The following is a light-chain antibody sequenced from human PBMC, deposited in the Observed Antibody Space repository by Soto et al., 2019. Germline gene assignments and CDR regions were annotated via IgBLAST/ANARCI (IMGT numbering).Light chain of an antibody. CDR1: SSDVGGYNY. CDR3: SSYAGSNNFV. J-gene: IGLJ1*01. CDR2: EVS. Sequence: QSVLAQPPSASGSPGQSVTISCTGTSSDVGGYNYVSWYQQHPRKAPKLMIYEVSKRPSGVPDRFSGSKSGNTASLTVSGLQAEDEADYYCSSYAGSNNFVFGTGTKVTVL. V-gene: IGLV2-8*01.